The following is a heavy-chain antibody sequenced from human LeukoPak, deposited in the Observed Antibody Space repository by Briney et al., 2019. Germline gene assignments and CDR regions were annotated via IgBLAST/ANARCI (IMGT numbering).Heavy chain of an antibody. V-gene: IGHV1-46*01. Sequence: ASVKVSCKASGYTFTSYYMHWVRQAPGQGLEWMGIINPSGGNTSYAQKFQSRVTMTRDTSTSTVYMELSSLRSEDTAVYYCARDILSATVTTRGWFDPWGQGTLVTVSS. CDR1: GYTFTSYY. CDR3: ARDILSATVTTRGWFDP. J-gene: IGHJ5*02. D-gene: IGHD4-17*01. CDR2: INPSGGNT.